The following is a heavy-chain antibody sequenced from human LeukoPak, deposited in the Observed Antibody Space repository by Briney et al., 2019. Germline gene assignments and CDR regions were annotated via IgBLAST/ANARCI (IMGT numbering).Heavy chain of an antibody. Sequence: ASVKVSCKASGGTFSSYAISWVRQAPGQGLEWMGGIIPIFGTANYAQKFQGRVTITADESTSTAYMGLSSLRSEDTAVYYCARGRGLENYYMDVWGKGTTVTVSS. V-gene: IGHV1-69*13. J-gene: IGHJ6*03. CDR2: IIPIFGTA. D-gene: IGHD3-3*01. CDR1: GGTFSSYA. CDR3: ARGRGLENYYMDV.